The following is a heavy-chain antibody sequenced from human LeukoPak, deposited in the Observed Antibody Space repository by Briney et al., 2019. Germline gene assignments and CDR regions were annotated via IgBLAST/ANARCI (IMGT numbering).Heavy chain of an antibody. V-gene: IGHV4-34*01. CDR2: INHSGST. D-gene: IGHD3-10*01. J-gene: IGHJ4*02. CDR1: GGSFSGYY. CDR3: ARGRRSTVIDY. Sequence: SETLSLTCAVYGGSFSGYYWSWIRQPPGKGLEWIGEINHSGSTNYNPSLKSRVTISVETSKNQFSLKLSSVTAADTAVYYCARGRRSTVIDYWGQGTLVTVSS.